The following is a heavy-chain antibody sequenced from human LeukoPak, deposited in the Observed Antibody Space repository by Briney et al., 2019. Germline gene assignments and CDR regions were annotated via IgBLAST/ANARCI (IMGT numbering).Heavy chain of an antibody. D-gene: IGHD4-23*01. Sequence: SETLSLTCTVSGGSISSGSYYWSWIRQPAGKGLEWIGRIYTSGSTNYNPSLKSRVTISVDTSKNQFSLKLSSVTAADTAVYYCARTIYGGTDYWSQGTLVTVSS. CDR1: GGSISSGSYY. V-gene: IGHV4-61*02. CDR2: IYTSGST. CDR3: ARTIYGGTDY. J-gene: IGHJ4*02.